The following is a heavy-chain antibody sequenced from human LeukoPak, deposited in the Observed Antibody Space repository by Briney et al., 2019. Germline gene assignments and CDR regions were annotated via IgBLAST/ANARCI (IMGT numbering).Heavy chain of an antibody. CDR3: ARETSQKGAHYMNV. CDR2: IYYSGST. D-gene: IGHD3-16*01. J-gene: IGHJ6*03. V-gene: IGHV4-59*01. CDR1: GGSISSYY. Sequence: SETLSLTCTVSGGSISSYYWSWIRQPPGKGLEWIGYIYYSGSTNYNPSLKSRVTISVDTSKNQFSLKLSSVTAADTAVYYCARETSQKGAHYMNVWGKGTTVTISS.